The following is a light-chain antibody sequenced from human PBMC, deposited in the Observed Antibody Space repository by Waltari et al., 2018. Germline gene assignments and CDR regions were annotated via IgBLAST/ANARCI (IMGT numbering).Light chain of an antibody. V-gene: IGLV2-23*02. CDR1: SSDVGNYKR. J-gene: IGLJ3*02. CDR2: AVS. Sequence: QSALTQPASVSGSPGQSITISCTGTSSDVGNYKRVSWYQQHPGKAPKLMIYAVSKRPSGVSDRLSGSKSGDMASLTIPGLQPEDEAEYFCSSYAGSSKGVFGGGTKVTVL. CDR3: SSYAGSSKGV.